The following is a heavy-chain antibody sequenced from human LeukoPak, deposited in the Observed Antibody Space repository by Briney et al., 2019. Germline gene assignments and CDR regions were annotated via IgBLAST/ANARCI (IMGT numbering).Heavy chain of an antibody. CDR2: IIPIFGTA. Sequence: SVKVSCKASGGTFSSYAISWVRQAPGQGLEWMGGIIPIFGTANYAQKFQGRVTITADESTSTAYMELSSLRSEDTAVYYFSRPQYYSSCYYFSPLGYWGQGTLVTVSS. J-gene: IGHJ4*02. CDR1: GGTFSSYA. CDR3: SRPQYYSSCYYFSPLGY. V-gene: IGHV1-69*13. D-gene: IGHD3-22*01.